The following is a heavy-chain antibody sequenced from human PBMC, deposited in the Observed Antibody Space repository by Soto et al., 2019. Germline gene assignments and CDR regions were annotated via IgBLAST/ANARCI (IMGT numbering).Heavy chain of an antibody. CDR3: GRDAGRRFDY. CDR1: GFTFSSYW. Sequence: QSGGSLRLSCAASGFTFSSYWMTWARQAPGKGLEWVASMNRDGSEKRYVDSVEGRFTISRDNAKNSLFLQMNSLSPDDTAVYYCGRDAGRRFDYWGQGSLVTVSS. V-gene: IGHV3-7*01. CDR2: MNRDGSEK. D-gene: IGHD6-13*01. J-gene: IGHJ4*02.